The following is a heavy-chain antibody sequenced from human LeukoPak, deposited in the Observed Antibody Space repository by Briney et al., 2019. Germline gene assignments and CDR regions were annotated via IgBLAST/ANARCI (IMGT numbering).Heavy chain of an antibody. V-gene: IGHV1-69*04. D-gene: IGHD6-13*01. J-gene: IGHJ6*02. Sequence: GSSVKVSCKVSGGTFSSYAISWVRQAPGQGLEWMGRIIPILGIANYAQKFQGRVTITADKSTSTAYMELSSLRSEDTAVYYCARAPSIAAAHYYYYYGMDVWGQGTTVTVSS. CDR2: IIPILGIA. CDR3: ARAPSIAAAHYYYYYGMDV. CDR1: GGTFSSYA.